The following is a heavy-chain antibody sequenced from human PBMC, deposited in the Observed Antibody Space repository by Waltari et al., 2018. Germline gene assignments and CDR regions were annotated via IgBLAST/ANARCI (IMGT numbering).Heavy chain of an antibody. D-gene: IGHD3-10*01. CDR2: IYTSGST. J-gene: IGHJ4*02. CDR1: GGSISSGRYS. V-gene: IGHV4-61*09. Sequence: QVQLQESGPGLVKPSQTLSFTCTVSGGSISSGRYSWSWIRQPAGEGLEWIGYIYTSGSTNYNPSLKSRVTISVDTSKNQFSLKLSSVTAADTAVYYCARLLGSGSYLRWFGGYRGGNWGQGTLVTVSS. CDR3: ARLLGSGSYLRWFGGYRGGN.